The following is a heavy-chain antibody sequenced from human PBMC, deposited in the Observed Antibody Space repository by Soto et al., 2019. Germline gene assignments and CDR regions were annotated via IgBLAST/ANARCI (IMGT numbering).Heavy chain of an antibody. J-gene: IGHJ4*02. CDR1: GYTFTSYY. D-gene: IGHD6-6*01. CDR2: INPSGGST. Sequence: VKVSCKAPGYTFTSYYMHWVRQAPGQGLEWMGIINPSGGSTSYAQKFQGRVTMTRDTSTSTVYMELSSLRSEDTAVYHSASGGSSSSAHFDYWGQGNLVTGSS. V-gene: IGHV1-46*01. CDR3: ASGGSSSSAHFDY.